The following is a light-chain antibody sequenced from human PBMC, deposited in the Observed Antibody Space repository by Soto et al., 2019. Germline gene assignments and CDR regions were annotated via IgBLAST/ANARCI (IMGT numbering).Light chain of an antibody. Sequence: QSVLTQPPSASGTPGQRVTISCSGSSSNLGSNTVNWYQQLPGTAPKLLIYSNNQRPSGVPDPFSGSKSGTSASLAISGLQSEDEADYYCAAWDDSLNGPYVVFGGGTKLTVL. CDR1: SSNLGSNT. J-gene: IGLJ2*01. CDR2: SNN. V-gene: IGLV1-44*01. CDR3: AAWDDSLNGPYVV.